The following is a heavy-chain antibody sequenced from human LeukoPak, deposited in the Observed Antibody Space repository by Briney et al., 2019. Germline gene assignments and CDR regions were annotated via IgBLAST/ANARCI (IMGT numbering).Heavy chain of an antibody. CDR3: ARDQRGEFDY. D-gene: IGHD3-10*01. Sequence: GASVKVSCKASGYTFTSYDINWVRQATGQGLEWMGWMNPNSGNTGYAQKFQGRVTITADESTSTAYMELGSLRSEDTAVYYCARDQRGEFDYWGQGTLVTVSS. V-gene: IGHV1-8*01. CDR2: MNPNSGNT. J-gene: IGHJ4*02. CDR1: GYTFTSYD.